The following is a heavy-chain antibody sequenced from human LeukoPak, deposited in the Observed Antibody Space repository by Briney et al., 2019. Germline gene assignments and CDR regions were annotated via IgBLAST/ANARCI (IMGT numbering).Heavy chain of an antibody. J-gene: IGHJ4*02. V-gene: IGHV4-39*01. CDR1: GGSISSSSYY. CDR2: IYYSGST. Sequence: PSETLSLTCTVSGGSISSSSYYWGWIRQPPGRGLEWIGSIYYSGSTYYNPSRKSRVTISVDTSKNQFSLKLSSVTAADTAVHYCARVSGCSYGGNDHWGEGTLLTVSS. CDR3: ARVSGCSYGGNDH. D-gene: IGHD5-18*01.